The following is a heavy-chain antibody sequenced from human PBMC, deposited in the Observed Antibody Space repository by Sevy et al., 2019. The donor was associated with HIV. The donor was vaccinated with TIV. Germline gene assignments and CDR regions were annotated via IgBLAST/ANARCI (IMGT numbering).Heavy chain of an antibody. V-gene: IGHV3-21*01. CDR2: ISSSSSYI. J-gene: IGHJ3*02. Sequence: GGSLRLSCAASGFTFSSYSMNWVRQAPGKGLEWVSSISSSSSYIYYADSVKGRFTISRDNAKNSLYLQMNSLRAEDTAVYYGARVTKKLWHREGAFDIWGQGTMVTVSS. CDR3: ARVTKKLWHREGAFDI. CDR1: GFTFSSYS. D-gene: IGHD5-18*01.